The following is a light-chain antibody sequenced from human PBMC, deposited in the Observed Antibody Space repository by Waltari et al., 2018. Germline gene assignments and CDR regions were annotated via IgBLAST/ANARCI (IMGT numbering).Light chain of an antibody. J-gene: IGKJ5*01. CDR3: QQATSFPIT. CDR2: AAS. Sequence: DIQMTQSPSSVSASVGDRVTITCRASQGISSSLPWYQQKPGKAPKLLISAASNLRSGVPSRFSGSGSGTNFTLTISSLQPEDFATYFCQQATSFPITFGQGTRLEIK. V-gene: IGKV1-12*01. CDR1: QGISSS.